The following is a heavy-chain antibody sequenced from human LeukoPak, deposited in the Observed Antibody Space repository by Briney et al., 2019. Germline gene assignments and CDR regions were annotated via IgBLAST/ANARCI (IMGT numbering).Heavy chain of an antibody. Sequence: MPSETLSLTCAVSGGSISSGGYSWSWIRQPPGKGLEWIGYIYHSGSTYYNPSLKSRVTISVDRSKNQFSLKLSSVTAADTAVYYCAGGYGSGSYSSDYWGQGTLVTVSS. J-gene: IGHJ4*02. D-gene: IGHD3-10*01. CDR2: IYHSGST. CDR1: GGSISSGGYS. V-gene: IGHV4-30-2*01. CDR3: AGGYGSGSYSSDY.